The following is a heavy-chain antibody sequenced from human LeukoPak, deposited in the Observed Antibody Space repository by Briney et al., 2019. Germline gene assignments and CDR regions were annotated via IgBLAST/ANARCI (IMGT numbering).Heavy chain of an antibody. J-gene: IGHJ4*02. CDR2: IYPSGSS. D-gene: IGHD2-2*01. CDR3: ARSPPAPKQFDY. V-gene: IGHV4-4*09. Sequence: SETLSLTCTVSNVSFSSYYWSWIRQPPGKGLEWIGYIYPSGSSNSIPSLKSRVSLSVDTSKNQFSLKLSSAIAADTAIYYCARSPPAPKQFDYWGQGILVTVSS. CDR1: NVSFSSYY.